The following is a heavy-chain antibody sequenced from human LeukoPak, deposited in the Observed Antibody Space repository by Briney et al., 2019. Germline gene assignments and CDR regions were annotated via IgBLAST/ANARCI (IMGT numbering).Heavy chain of an antibody. CDR2: IKQDGSEK. CDR3: ARPREEMATITPSWDFDY. CDR1: GFTFNIYA. D-gene: IGHD5-24*01. V-gene: IGHV3-7*01. J-gene: IGHJ4*02. Sequence: GGSLRLSCAASGFTFNIYAMSWVRQAPGKGLEWVANIKQDGSEKYYVDSVKGRFTISRDNAKNSLYLQMNSLRAEDTAVYYCARPREEMATITPSWDFDYWGQGTLVTVSS.